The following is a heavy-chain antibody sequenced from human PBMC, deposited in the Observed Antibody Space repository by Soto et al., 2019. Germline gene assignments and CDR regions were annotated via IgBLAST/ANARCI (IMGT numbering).Heavy chain of an antibody. CDR1: GGTFSSYT. Sequence: ASVKVSCKASGGTFSSYTISWVRQAPGQGLEWMGRIIPILGIANYAQKFQGRVTITADKSTSTAYMELSSLRSEDTAVYYCARDHPGETAMGSVLDYYYYYMDVWGKGTTVTVSS. D-gene: IGHD5-18*01. J-gene: IGHJ6*03. V-gene: IGHV1-69*04. CDR2: IIPILGIA. CDR3: ARDHPGETAMGSVLDYYYYYMDV.